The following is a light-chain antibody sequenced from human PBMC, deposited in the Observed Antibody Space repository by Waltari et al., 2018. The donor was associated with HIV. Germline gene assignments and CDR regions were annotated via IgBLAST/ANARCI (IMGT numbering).Light chain of an antibody. V-gene: IGKV4-1*01. Sequence: DIVMTQSPDSLAVSLGERVTISCRSSRTVLYNSNSQNYLAWYQQKPGQPPRVLFYWASTRAAGVPDRFSGSGSGTDFSLTISGLQAEDVALYYCQQYYSLPTTFGGGTKVEIK. CDR3: QQYYSLPTT. CDR1: RTVLYNSNSQNY. J-gene: IGKJ4*01. CDR2: WAS.